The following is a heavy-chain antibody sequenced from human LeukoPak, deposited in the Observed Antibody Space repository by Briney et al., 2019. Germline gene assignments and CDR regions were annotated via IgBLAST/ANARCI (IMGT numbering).Heavy chain of an antibody. J-gene: IGHJ3*02. CDR3: AKEGAYSSSSMSRGAFDI. Sequence: GGSLRLSCAASGFTFSSYAMSWVRQAPGKGLEWVSAISGSGGSTYYADSVKGRFTISRDNSKNTLYLQMNSLRAEDTAVYYCAKEGAYSSSSMSRGAFDIWGQGTMVTVSS. V-gene: IGHV3-23*01. D-gene: IGHD6-6*01. CDR1: GFTFSSYA. CDR2: ISGSGGST.